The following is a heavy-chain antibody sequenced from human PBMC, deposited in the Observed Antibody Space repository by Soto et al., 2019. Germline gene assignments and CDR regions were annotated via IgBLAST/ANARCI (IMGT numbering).Heavy chain of an antibody. CDR3: ATDGPSNSGNLYAFDI. Sequence: ASVKVSCKASGYTLTNYGVTWVRPAPGPGLEWLGRVTPYKADTNSAQNLQGRVTMATDTSTNTAYLELRSLRSDDTAVYFCATDGPSNSGNLYAFDIWGQGTMVTVSS. CDR1: GYTLTNYG. D-gene: IGHD5-12*01. J-gene: IGHJ3*02. CDR2: VTPYKADT. V-gene: IGHV1-18*04.